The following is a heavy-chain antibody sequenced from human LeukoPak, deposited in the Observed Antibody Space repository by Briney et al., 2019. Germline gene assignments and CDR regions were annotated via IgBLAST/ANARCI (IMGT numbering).Heavy chain of an antibody. CDR2: ISGSGGST. Sequence: GGSLRLSCAASGFTFSSYAMSWVRQAPGKGLEWVSAISGSGGSTYYADSVKGRFTISRDNSKNTLYLQMNSLKAEDTAVYYCAKGIDEYDILPWDYWGQGTLVTVSS. D-gene: IGHD3-9*01. V-gene: IGHV3-23*01. CDR3: AKGIDEYDILPWDY. CDR1: GFTFSSYA. J-gene: IGHJ4*02.